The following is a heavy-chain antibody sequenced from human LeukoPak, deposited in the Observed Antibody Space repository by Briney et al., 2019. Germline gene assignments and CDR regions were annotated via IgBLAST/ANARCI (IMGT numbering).Heavy chain of an antibody. V-gene: IGHV3-23*01. CDR2: ISGSCGST. D-gene: IGHD3-16*01. J-gene: IGHJ4*02. Sequence: GESLRLSCAASGFTFSSYAMSWVRQAPGKGLEWVSAISGSCGSTYYADFGKGRFTMSRYNSNNTLYLQMTSLRAEDTAVYYCAKFVGSALDYWGQGTLVTVSS. CDR1: GFTFSSYA. CDR3: AKFVGSALDY.